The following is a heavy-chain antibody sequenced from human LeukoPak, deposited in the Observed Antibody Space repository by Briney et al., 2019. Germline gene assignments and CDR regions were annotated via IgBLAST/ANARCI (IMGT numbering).Heavy chain of an antibody. Sequence: AGGSLRLSCAASGFTFSSYAMTWVRQAPGKGLEWVSLISGSGDSTYYADSVRGRFTISRDNSKNTLDLQMNSLRAEDTAVYYCAKAGGYPIYFFDPWGQGTLVTVSS. D-gene: IGHD3-22*01. V-gene: IGHV3-23*01. CDR1: GFTFSSYA. CDR2: ISGSGDST. J-gene: IGHJ5*02. CDR3: AKAGGYPIYFFDP.